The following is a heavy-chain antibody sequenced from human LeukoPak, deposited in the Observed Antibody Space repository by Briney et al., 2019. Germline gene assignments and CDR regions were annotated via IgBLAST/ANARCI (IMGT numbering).Heavy chain of an antibody. V-gene: IGHV4-39*01. CDR3: ARHTKDMITFEGVIASSVGIPHWRSFDY. CDR2: IYYSGST. Sequence: SETLSLTCTVSGGSISSSSYYWGWIRQPPGKGLEWIGSIYYSGSTYYNPSLKSRVTISVDTSKNQFSLKLSSVTAADTAVYYCARHTKDMITFEGVIASSVGIPHWRSFDYWGQGTLVTVSS. D-gene: IGHD3-16*02. J-gene: IGHJ4*02. CDR1: GGSISSSSYY.